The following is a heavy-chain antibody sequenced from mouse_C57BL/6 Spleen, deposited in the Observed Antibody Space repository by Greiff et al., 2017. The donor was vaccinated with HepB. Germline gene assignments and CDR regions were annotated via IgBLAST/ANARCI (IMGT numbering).Heavy chain of an antibody. D-gene: IGHD1-1*01. CDR1: GYSITSDY. CDR2: ISYSGST. CDR3: ARYPSSYYYGSYWYFDV. Sequence: EVMLVESGPGLAKPSQTLSLTCSVTGYSITSDYWNWIRKFPGNKLEYMGYISYSGSTYYNPSLKSRISITRDTSKNQYYLQLNSVTTEDTATYYCARYPSSYYYGSYWYFDVWGTGTTVTVSS. V-gene: IGHV3-8*01. J-gene: IGHJ1*03.